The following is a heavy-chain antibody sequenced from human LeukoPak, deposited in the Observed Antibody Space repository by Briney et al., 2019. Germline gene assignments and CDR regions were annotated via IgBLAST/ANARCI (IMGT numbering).Heavy chain of an antibody. D-gene: IGHD2-2*01. CDR2: INPNSGGT. Sequence: GASVKVSCKASGYTFTGYYMHWVRQAPGQGLEWMGWINPNSGGTNYAQKSQGRVTMTRDTSISTAYMELSRLRSDDTAVYYCARVLRYCSSTSCFLFDYWGQGTLVTVSS. V-gene: IGHV1-2*02. CDR3: ARVLRYCSSTSCFLFDY. CDR1: GYTFTGYY. J-gene: IGHJ4*02.